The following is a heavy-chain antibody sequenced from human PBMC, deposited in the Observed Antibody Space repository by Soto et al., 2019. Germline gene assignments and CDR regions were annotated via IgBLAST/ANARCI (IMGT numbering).Heavy chain of an antibody. D-gene: IGHD1-26*01. CDR2: IYSSGST. CDR3: ARDMHAGFTHYFDP. J-gene: IGHJ5*02. V-gene: IGHV4-61*01. CDR1: GGFVSSDPHY. Sequence: ASETLSLIYTVTGGFVSSDPHYWSWIRLPPGKRLEWIGFIYSSGSTNYNPSLKSRVTTSMDTSKNQLSLKLTSMTAADTAVYYCARDMHAGFTHYFDPWGQGTLVTVSS.